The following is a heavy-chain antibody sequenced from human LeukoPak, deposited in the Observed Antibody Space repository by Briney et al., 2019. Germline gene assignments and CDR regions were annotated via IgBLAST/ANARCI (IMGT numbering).Heavy chain of an antibody. CDR2: IYYSGTS. D-gene: IGHD3-10*01. J-gene: IGHJ4*02. CDR1: GGSISSDNYY. CDR3: AKHYMGSAYNHGLDC. V-gene: IGHV4-39*01. Sequence: SETLSLTCTVSGGSISSDNYYWVWIRQPPGKGLEWFVSIYYSGTSYYNPSLKSRVTISVDTSKNQFSLKLSSVTAADTALYYCAKHYMGSAYNHGLDCWGQGTLVTVSS.